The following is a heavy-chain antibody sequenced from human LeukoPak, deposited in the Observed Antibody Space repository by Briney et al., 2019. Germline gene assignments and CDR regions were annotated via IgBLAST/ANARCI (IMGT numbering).Heavy chain of an antibody. V-gene: IGHV4-59*01. J-gene: IGHJ3*02. Sequence: SETLSLTCTVSGGSLTSYYWSWIRQPPEKGLEWIGYIYYSGGTNYNPSLKSRVTISLHTSKNQFSLELSSVTAADTAVYYCARSYCGGLCNWGDYAFNMWGQGTMVTVSS. D-gene: IGHD2-21*01. CDR3: ARSYCGGLCNWGDYAFNM. CDR2: IYYSGGT. CDR1: GGSLTSYY.